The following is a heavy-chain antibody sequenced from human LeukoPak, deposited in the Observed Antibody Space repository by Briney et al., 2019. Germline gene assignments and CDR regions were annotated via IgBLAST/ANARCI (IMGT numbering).Heavy chain of an antibody. J-gene: IGHJ3*02. D-gene: IGHD4-23*01. V-gene: IGHV4-59*08. Sequence: SETLSLTCTVSGDSISSYYWSWIRQPPGKGLEWMGYIYYSGSSNYNPSLKSRVTTSVDMPKNQISLKLSSVTAADTAVYYCARSGLYGGKGGAFDIWGQGTMVTVSS. CDR3: ARSGLYGGKGGAFDI. CDR2: IYYSGSS. CDR1: GDSISSYY.